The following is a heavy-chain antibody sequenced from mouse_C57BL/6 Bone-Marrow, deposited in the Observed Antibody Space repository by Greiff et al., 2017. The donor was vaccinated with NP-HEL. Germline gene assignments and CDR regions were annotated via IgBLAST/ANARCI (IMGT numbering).Heavy chain of an antibody. V-gene: IGHV1-15*01. CDR2: IDPETGGT. D-gene: IGHD2-3*01. CDR1: GYTFTDYE. CDR3: ARVGDGYYGGAFFAY. Sequence: QVQLQQSGAELVRPGASVTLSCKASGYTFTDYEMHWVKQTPVHGLEWIGAIDPETGGTAYNQKFKGKAILTADKSSSTAYMELRSLTSEDSAVYYCARVGDGYYGGAFFAYWGQGTLVTVSA. J-gene: IGHJ3*01.